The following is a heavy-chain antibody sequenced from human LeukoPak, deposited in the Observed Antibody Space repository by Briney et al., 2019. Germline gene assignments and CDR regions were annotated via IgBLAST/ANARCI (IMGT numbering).Heavy chain of an antibody. CDR2: IKEDGTET. Sequence: PGGSLRLSCAPSGFMFSSNWMSWVRLAPGKGLEWVANIKEDGTETYYVDSVKGRFTISRDNAKNSLYLQMNSLRVEDTAVYYCVKEGRSLQTYWGQGTLVTVSS. D-gene: IGHD5-24*01. CDR3: VKEGRSLQTY. J-gene: IGHJ4*02. CDR1: GFMFSSNW. V-gene: IGHV3-7*03.